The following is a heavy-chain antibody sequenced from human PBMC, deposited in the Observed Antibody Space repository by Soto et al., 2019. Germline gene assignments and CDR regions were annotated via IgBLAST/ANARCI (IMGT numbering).Heavy chain of an antibody. J-gene: IGHJ3*02. CDR1: GFTFSSYS. CDR3: ARDTHEYCSSTSCYADAFDI. Sequence: PGGSLRLSCAASGFTFSSYSMNWVRQAPGKGLEWVSFISSSSSTKYYADSVKGRFTISRDNSKNTLYLQMNSLRAEDTAVYYCARDTHEYCSSTSCYADAFDIWGQGTMVTVS. V-gene: IGHV3-48*01. CDR2: ISSSSSTK. D-gene: IGHD2-2*01.